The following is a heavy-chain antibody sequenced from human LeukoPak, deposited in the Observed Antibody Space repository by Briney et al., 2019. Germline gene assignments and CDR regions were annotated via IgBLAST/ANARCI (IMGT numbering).Heavy chain of an antibody. CDR1: GGSISSYY. D-gene: IGHD3-22*01. Sequence: SETLSLTCTVSGGSISSYYWSWLRQPPGKGLEWIGYIYYSGSTNYNPSLKSRVTISVDTSKNQFSLKLSSVTAADTAVYYCASSPDYYDSSGYYYVLRDWGQGTLVTISS. CDR3: ASSPDYYDSSGYYYVLRD. V-gene: IGHV4-59*08. CDR2: IYYSGST. J-gene: IGHJ4*02.